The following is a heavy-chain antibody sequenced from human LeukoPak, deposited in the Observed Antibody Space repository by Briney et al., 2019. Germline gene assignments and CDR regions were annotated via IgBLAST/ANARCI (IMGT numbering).Heavy chain of an antibody. D-gene: IGHD2-21*01. CDR2: ISPSGGST. V-gene: IGHV1-46*01. CDR3: ARGLASYMDV. J-gene: IGHJ6*03. CDR1: GYTFTGYY. Sequence: ASVKVSCKASGYTFTGYYMHWVRQAPGQGLEWMAIISPSGGSTFYAQKFQGRVTMTRDMSTSTVYMELSSLRSGDTAVYYCARGLASYMDVWGKGTTVTVSS.